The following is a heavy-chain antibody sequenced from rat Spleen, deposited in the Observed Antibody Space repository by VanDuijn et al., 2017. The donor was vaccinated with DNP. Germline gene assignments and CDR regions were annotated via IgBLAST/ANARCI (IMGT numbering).Heavy chain of an antibody. CDR3: ASTLVNYGTYGYYAMDA. CDR2: IRSGGNT. D-gene: IGHD1-3*01. Sequence: QVQLKESGPGLVQPSQTLSLTCTVSGFSLTNYHVHWVRQPPGKGLDWMGRIRSGGNTDYNSPLRSRLTISRDTSKSQVFLKMNSLQTEDTATYYCASTLVNYGTYGYYAMDAWGQGTSVTVSS. V-gene: IGHV2-27*01. CDR1: GFSLTNYH. J-gene: IGHJ4*01.